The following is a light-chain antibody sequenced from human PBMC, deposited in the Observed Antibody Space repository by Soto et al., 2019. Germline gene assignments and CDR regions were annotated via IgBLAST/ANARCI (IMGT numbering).Light chain of an antibody. V-gene: IGLV2-23*02. CDR3: CSYAGSNYV. Sequence: QCALTQPASVSGSPGQSITISCTGTSSDVGNYNLVSWYQHHPGKAPKLMIYEVSKRPSGVSNRFSGSKSGDTASLTISGLQAEDEADYYCCSYAGSNYVFGTGTKLTVL. CDR1: SSDVGNYNL. J-gene: IGLJ1*01. CDR2: EVS.